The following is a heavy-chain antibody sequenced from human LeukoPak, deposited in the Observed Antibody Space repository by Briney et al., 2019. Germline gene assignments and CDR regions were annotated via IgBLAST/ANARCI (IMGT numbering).Heavy chain of an antibody. J-gene: IGHJ4*02. Sequence: GGSLRLSCAASGFTFSSYWMSWVRQAPGKGLEWVANIKQDGSEKYYVDSVKGRFTISRDNAKNSLYLQMNSLRAEDTAVYYCARGFDWLRYSYFDYWGQGTPVTVSS. CDR3: ARGFDWLRYSYFDY. CDR1: GFTFSSYW. D-gene: IGHD3-9*01. CDR2: IKQDGSEK. V-gene: IGHV3-7*03.